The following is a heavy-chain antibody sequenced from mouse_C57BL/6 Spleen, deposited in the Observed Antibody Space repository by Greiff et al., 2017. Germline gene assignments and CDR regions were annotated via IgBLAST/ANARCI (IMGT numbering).Heavy chain of an antibody. CDR1: GYTFTDYN. V-gene: IGHV1-18*01. J-gene: IGHJ2*01. D-gene: IGHD1-1*01. CDR3: ARLYGSSYDYFDY. CDR2: INPNNGGT. Sequence: VQLQQSGPELVKPGASVKIPCKASGYTFTDYNMAWVKQSHGKSLEWIGDINPNNGGTIYNQKFKGKATLTVDKSSSTAYMALRSLTSEDTAVYYCARLYGSSYDYFDYWGQGTTLRVSS.